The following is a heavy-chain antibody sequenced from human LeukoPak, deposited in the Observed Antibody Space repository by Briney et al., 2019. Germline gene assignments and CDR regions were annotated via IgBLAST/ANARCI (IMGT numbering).Heavy chain of an antibody. CDR3: AREQGPEDVFDI. J-gene: IGHJ3*02. V-gene: IGHV3-30-3*01. Sequence: GGSLRLSCAASGFTFSSYAMHWVRQAPGKGLEWVAVISYDGSNKYYADSVKGRFTISRDNSKNTLYLQMNSLRAEDTAVYYCAREQGPEDVFDIWGQGTMVTVSS. D-gene: IGHD2-2*01. CDR2: ISYDGSNK. CDR1: GFTFSSYA.